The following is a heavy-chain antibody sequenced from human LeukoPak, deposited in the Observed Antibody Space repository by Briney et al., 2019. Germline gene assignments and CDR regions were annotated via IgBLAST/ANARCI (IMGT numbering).Heavy chain of an antibody. D-gene: IGHD5-12*01. J-gene: IGHJ4*02. Sequence: ASVKVSCKASGYTFTNYYMNWVRQAPGQGLEWMGIINPSGGSTSYAQKFQGRVTVTRGTSTSTVYMELSSPRSEDTAMYYCAREGEIGYDLSDYWGQGTLVTVSS. CDR2: INPSGGST. CDR1: GYTFTNYY. V-gene: IGHV1-46*01. CDR3: AREGEIGYDLSDY.